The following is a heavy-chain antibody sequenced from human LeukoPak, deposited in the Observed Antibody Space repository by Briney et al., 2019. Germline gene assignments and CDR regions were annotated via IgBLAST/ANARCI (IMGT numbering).Heavy chain of an antibody. J-gene: IGHJ4*02. CDR1: GFTFSSYE. V-gene: IGHV3-23*01. CDR3: AKLGLGSGNY. D-gene: IGHD3-10*01. Sequence: GGSLRLSCAASGFTFSSYEMNWVRQAPGKGLEWVSTISGSGGSTYYADSVKGRFTISRDNSKNTLYLQVYSLRVEDTAVYYCAKLGLGSGNYWGQGTLVTVSS. CDR2: ISGSGGST.